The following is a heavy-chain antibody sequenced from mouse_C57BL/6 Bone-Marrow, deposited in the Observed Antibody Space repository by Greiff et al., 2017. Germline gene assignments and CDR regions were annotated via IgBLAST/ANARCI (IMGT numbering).Heavy chain of an antibody. CDR1: GYPFPDYY. V-gene: IGHV1-76*01. CDR3: ARPIYYYGSSYEYYAMDY. D-gene: IGHD1-1*01. CDR2: IYPGSGNT. J-gene: IGHJ4*01. Sequence: QVQLQQSGAELVRPGASVKLSCKASGYPFPDYYINWVKQRPGQGLEWIARIYPGSGNTYYNEKFKGKATLTAEKSSSTAYMQLSSLTSEDSAVYFCARPIYYYGSSYEYYAMDYWGQGTSVTVSS.